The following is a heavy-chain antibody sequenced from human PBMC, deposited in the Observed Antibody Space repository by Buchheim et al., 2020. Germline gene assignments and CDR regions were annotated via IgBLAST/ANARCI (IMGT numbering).Heavy chain of an antibody. D-gene: IGHD3-10*01. CDR3: AKDRLLFGESGTGGLDV. CDR1: GFTFNSFG. J-gene: IGHJ6*02. CDR2: ISYDGSNK. Sequence: QVQLVESGGGVVQPGRSLRLSCAASGFTFNSFGMHWVRQAPGKGLEWVALISYDGSNKYYGDAVKGRFNVSRDNPKTTLYLQMNSLRAEDTAVYYCAKDRLLFGESGTGGLDVWGQGTT. V-gene: IGHV3-30*18.